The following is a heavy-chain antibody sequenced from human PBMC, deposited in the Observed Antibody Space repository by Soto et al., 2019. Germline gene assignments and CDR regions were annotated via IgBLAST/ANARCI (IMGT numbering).Heavy chain of an antibody. CDR2: IIPIPDIT. CDR3: ARDRITTRGDAFDL. Sequence: QVPLVQSGAEVKKPGSSVKVSCKAPGGTFSTYIISWVRQAPGQGLEWMGRIIPIPDITNYAQKVQGRVTITADKSTSTAYMELSSLRSEDTAVYYCARDRITTRGDAFDLWGQGTMVTVSS. D-gene: IGHD3-3*01. J-gene: IGHJ3*01. V-gene: IGHV1-69*08. CDR1: GGTFSTYI.